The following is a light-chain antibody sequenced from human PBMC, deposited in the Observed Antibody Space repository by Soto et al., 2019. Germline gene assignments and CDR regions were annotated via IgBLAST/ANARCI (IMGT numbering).Light chain of an antibody. J-gene: IGLJ1*01. Sequence: QSALTQPASVSGSPGQSITISCTGTRSDVGGYNYVSWYQQHPGKAPKLIIYDVSNRPSGVSNRFSGSKSANTASLTISGLQAEDEADYYCSSYTSSSTYVFGTGTKLTVL. CDR2: DVS. V-gene: IGLV2-14*01. CDR3: SSYTSSSTYV. CDR1: RSDVGGYNY.